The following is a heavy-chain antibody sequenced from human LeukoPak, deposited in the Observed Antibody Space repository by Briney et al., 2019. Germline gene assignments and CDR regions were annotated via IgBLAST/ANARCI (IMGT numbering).Heavy chain of an antibody. CDR2: ISGSGGST. J-gene: IGHJ4*02. Sequence: PGGSLRPSCAASGFTYSSYGMNWVRQAPGKGLEWVLGISGSGGSTYNADSVKGRFTISRDNSKNTLFMQMNSLRAEDTAVYYCGKGPYSSGLLYFDKWGQGEPFSVSS. D-gene: IGHD6-19*01. CDR3: GKGPYSSGLLYFDK. CDR1: GFTYSSYG. V-gene: IGHV3-23*01.